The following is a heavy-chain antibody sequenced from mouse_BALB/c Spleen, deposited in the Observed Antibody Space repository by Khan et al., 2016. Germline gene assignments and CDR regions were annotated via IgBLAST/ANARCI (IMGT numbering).Heavy chain of an antibody. CDR3: ARCGGPRGTFYHAMDY. Sequence: EVQLQESGPGLVKPSQSLSLTCTVTGYSITSNYAWNWIRQFPGSKLEWMGYITYSGSTSYNPSLKSRVSLTRDTSKNQFFLQLNSVTPEDTATYYCARCGGPRGTFYHAMDYGGQGTSVTVSS. D-gene: IGHD3-3*01. V-gene: IGHV3-2*02. CDR2: ITYSGST. J-gene: IGHJ4*01. CDR1: GYSITSNYA.